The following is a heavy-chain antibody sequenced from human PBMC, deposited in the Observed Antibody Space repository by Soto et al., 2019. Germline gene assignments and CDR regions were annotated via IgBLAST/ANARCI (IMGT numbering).Heavy chain of an antibody. CDR3: ASLYPGY. D-gene: IGHD2-2*02. CDR1: GFTFSSYC. J-gene: IGHJ4*02. Sequence: EVQLVESGGGLVQPGGSLRLSCSASGFTFSSYCMHWVRQGPGKGLVWVARINSDGSSTNYADSVKGRFTISRDNAKNTLYLQMNSLRADDTAVYYCASLYPGYWGQGTLVTVSS. V-gene: IGHV3-74*01. CDR2: INSDGSST.